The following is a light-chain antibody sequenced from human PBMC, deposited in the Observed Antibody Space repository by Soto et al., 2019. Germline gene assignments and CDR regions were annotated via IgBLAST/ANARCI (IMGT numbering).Light chain of an antibody. CDR3: QQYNSYSPYT. CDR1: QSISSW. CDR2: QAS. Sequence: DFQMTQSPSTLSASVGDRVTITCRASQSISSWLAWYQQKPGKAPKLLIYQASSLESGVSSRFSGRGSGTEFTLTISSLQPEDFATYYCQQYNSYSPYTFGQGTKLEIK. V-gene: IGKV1-5*03. J-gene: IGKJ2*01.